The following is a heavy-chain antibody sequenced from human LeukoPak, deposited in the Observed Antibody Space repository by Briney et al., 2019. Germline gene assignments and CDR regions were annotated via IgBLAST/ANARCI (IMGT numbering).Heavy chain of an antibody. J-gene: IGHJ4*02. CDR1: GYTFTGYY. Sequence: ASVKVSCKXSGYTFTGYYMHWVQQAPGRGLEWMGRINPNSGGTNYAQKFQGRVTMTRDTSISTAYMELSRLRSDDTAVYYCARVPGSWGDDYWGQGTLVTVSS. V-gene: IGHV1-2*06. CDR3: ARVPGSWGDDY. D-gene: IGHD1-26*01. CDR2: INPNSGGT.